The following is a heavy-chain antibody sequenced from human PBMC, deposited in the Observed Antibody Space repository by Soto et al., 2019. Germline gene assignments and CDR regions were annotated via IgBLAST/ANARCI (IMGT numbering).Heavy chain of an antibody. Sequence: GGSLRLSCAASGFTFSSYAMHWVRQAPGKGLEWVAVISYDGSNKYYADSVKGRFTISRDNSKNTLYLQMNSLRAEDTAVYYCASEYSYGHLGYWGQGTLVTVSS. V-gene: IGHV3-30-3*01. CDR1: GFTFSSYA. J-gene: IGHJ4*02. CDR2: ISYDGSNK. CDR3: ASEYSYGHLGY. D-gene: IGHD5-18*01.